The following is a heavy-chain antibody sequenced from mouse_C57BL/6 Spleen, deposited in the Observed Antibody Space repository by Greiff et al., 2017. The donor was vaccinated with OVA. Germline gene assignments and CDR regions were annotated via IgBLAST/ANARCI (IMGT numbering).Heavy chain of an antibody. Sequence: QVHVKQPGAELVRPGSSVKLSCKASGYTFTSYWMHWVKQRPIQGLEWIGNIDPSDSETHYNQKFKDKATLTVDKSSSTAYMQLSSLTSEDSAVFYCARSLDYDYDVSFDYWGQGTTLTVSS. CDR1: GYTFTSYW. V-gene: IGHV1-52*01. CDR2: IDPSDSET. CDR3: ARSLDYDYDVSFDY. J-gene: IGHJ2*01. D-gene: IGHD2-4*01.